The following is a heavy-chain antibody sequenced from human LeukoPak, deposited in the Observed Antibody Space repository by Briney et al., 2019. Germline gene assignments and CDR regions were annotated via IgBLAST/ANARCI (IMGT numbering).Heavy chain of an antibody. CDR3: ATWRGSGNYGGYFDY. CDR1: GFTFRNYG. CDR2: IYYDGSIK. J-gene: IGHJ4*02. V-gene: IGHV3-30*12. D-gene: IGHD3-10*01. Sequence: GGSLRLSCAASGFTFRNYGMHWVRQAPGKGLEWVTIIYYDGSIKHYADSVRGRFTISRDNSKNTLYLQMNSLRVEDTAIYYCATWRGSGNYGGYFDYWGQGTLVTVSS.